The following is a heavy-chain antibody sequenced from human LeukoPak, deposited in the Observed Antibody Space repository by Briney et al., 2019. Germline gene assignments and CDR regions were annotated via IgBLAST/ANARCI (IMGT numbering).Heavy chain of an antibody. CDR3: ARGRNTGYSSSWYPSRPLPDY. D-gene: IGHD6-13*01. CDR2: INHSGST. Sequence: SETLSLTCAVYGGSFSGYYWSWIRQPPGKGLEWIGEINHSGSTNYNPSLKSRVTISVDTSKNQFSLKLSSVTAADTAVYYCARGRNTGYSSSWYPSRPLPDYWGRGTLVTVSS. V-gene: IGHV4-34*01. CDR1: GGSFSGYY. J-gene: IGHJ4*02.